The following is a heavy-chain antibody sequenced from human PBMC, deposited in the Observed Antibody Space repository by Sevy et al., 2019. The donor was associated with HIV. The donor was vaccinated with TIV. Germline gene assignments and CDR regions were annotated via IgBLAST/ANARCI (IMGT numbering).Heavy chain of an antibody. CDR3: ARVPTYYYGSATYFDY. CDR1: GYNFASDG. D-gene: IGHD3-10*01. CDR2: IGVYNGNA. Sequence: ASVKVSCKASGYNFASDGFSWVRQAPGQGLEWMGWIGVYNGNAKYAQVFQDRFTMTTDTSTSTAYMELRSLRSDDTAVYYCARVPTYYYGSATYFDYWGQGTLLTVSS. V-gene: IGHV1-18*04. J-gene: IGHJ4*02.